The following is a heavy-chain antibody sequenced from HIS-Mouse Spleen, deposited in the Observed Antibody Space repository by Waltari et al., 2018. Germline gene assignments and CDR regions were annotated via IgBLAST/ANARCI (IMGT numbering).Heavy chain of an antibody. CDR3: ARVLGSSPWYFDL. CDR2: INHSGST. CDR1: GGSFSGYY. J-gene: IGHJ2*01. D-gene: IGHD6-6*01. V-gene: IGHV4-34*01. Sequence: QVQLQQWGAGLLKPSETLSLTCAVYGGSFSGYYWSWIRQPPGQGLEWIGEINHSGSTNYNPSLKSRVTISVDTSKNQFSLKLSSVTAADTAVYYCARVLGSSPWYFDLWGRGTLVTVSS.